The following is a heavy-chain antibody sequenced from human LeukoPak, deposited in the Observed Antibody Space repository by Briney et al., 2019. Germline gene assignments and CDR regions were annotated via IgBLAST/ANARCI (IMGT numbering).Heavy chain of an antibody. Sequence: GASVKVSCKASGYTFTSYDINWVRQATGQGLEWMGWMNPNSGNTGYAQKFQGRVTMTRNTSISTAYMELSSLRSEDTAVYYCARGRGGIAVALFRSVGATDFWGQGTLVTVSS. D-gene: IGHD6-19*01. J-gene: IGHJ4*02. CDR3: ARGRGGIAVALFRSVGATDF. V-gene: IGHV1-8*01. CDR2: MNPNSGNT. CDR1: GYTFTSYD.